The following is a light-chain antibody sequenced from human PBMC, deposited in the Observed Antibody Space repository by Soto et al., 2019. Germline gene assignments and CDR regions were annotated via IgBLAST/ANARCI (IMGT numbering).Light chain of an antibody. V-gene: IGKV3-20*01. Sequence: EIVLTQSPGTLSLSPGERATLSCRASQSVSSSYVAWYQQKPGQAPRLLIYGASSRATGIPDGFSGSGSGTDCTLTISSLAPEDFAVYYCQQYGSSPTFGGGTKVEIK. CDR1: QSVSSSY. J-gene: IGKJ4*01. CDR3: QQYGSSPT. CDR2: GAS.